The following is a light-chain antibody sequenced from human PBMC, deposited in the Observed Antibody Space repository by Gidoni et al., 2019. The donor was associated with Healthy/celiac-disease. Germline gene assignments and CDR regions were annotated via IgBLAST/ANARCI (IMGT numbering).Light chain of an antibody. CDR3: QQYYSTPIT. CDR1: QSVLYSSNNKNY. V-gene: IGKV4-1*01. Sequence: SGMTTSPDSMAVSLGERATSNCKSSQSVLYSSNNKNYLAWYQQKPGQPPKLLIYWASTRESGVPDRFSGSGSGTDFTLTISSLQAEDVAVYYCQQYYSTPITFGQGTRLEIK. CDR2: WAS. J-gene: IGKJ5*01.